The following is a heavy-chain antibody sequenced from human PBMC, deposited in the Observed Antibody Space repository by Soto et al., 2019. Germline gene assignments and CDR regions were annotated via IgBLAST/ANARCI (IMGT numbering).Heavy chain of an antibody. CDR3: ARVEEVDGGPDAFDN. Sequence: QVQLQESGPGLVKPSETLSLTCTVSGGSISSYYWSWIRQPPGKGLEWIGYIYYSGSTNYNPSLKSRVTISVDTSKNQFALKLSSVTAADTAVYYCARVEEVDGGPDAFDNWGQGTMVTVSS. CDR2: IYYSGST. J-gene: IGHJ3*02. V-gene: IGHV4-59*01. D-gene: IGHD3-10*01. CDR1: GGSISSYY.